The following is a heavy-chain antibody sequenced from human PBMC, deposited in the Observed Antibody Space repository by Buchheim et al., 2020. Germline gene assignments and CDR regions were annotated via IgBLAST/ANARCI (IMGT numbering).Heavy chain of an antibody. CDR3: AKYDRKYCSGGSCYFDY. V-gene: IGHV3-30*18. Sequence: QVQLVESGGGVVQPGRSLRLSCAASGFTFSSYGMHWVRQAPGKGLEWVAVISYDGSNKYYADSVKGRFTISRDNSKNTLYLQMNSLRAEDTAVYYCAKYDRKYCSGGSCYFDYWGQGTL. CDR2: ISYDGSNK. J-gene: IGHJ4*02. D-gene: IGHD2-15*01. CDR1: GFTFSSYG.